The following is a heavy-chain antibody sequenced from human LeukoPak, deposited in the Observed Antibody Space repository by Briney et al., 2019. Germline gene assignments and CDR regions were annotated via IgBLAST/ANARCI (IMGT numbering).Heavy chain of an antibody. CDR2: IKGDASEK. J-gene: IGHJ4*02. D-gene: IGHD3-16*02. CDR1: GFSINNYW. CDR3: AKDLRGRLGELSTNYFDY. Sequence: GGSLRLSCAVSGFSINNYWMTWYRQAPGKGLECVAHIKGDASEKYYLDSVKGRFTISRDNAKNSLYLQMNSLRAEDTAVYYCAKDLRGRLGELSTNYFDYWGQGTLVTVSS. V-gene: IGHV3-7*03.